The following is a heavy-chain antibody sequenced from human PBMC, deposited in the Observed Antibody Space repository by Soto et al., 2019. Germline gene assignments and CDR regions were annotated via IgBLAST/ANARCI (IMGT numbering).Heavy chain of an antibody. CDR3: ATGIKAVVRSWYFDL. V-gene: IGHV3-53*02. J-gene: IGHJ2*01. CDR2: IYSSGNI. CDR1: GLSVNSNY. Sequence: EVQLVETGGDLIQPGGSLRLSCAASGLSVNSNYMSWVRQAPGRGLEWVSVIYSSGNIYYRDSVKGRFTISRDNSKNTLYLQMNSLRDEDTAVYYCATGIKAVVRSWYFDLWGRGTLVTVAA. D-gene: IGHD5-18*01.